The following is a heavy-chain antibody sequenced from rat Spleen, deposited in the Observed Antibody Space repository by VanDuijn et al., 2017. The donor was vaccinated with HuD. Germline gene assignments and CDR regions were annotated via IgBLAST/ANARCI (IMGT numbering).Heavy chain of an antibody. D-gene: IGHD4-6*01. Sequence: VQLKESGPGLVQPSQTLSLTCTVSGFSLTSNGVSWVRQPPGKGLEWVASMINIGDSIYYPDSVKGRFTISRDNAKSTLYLQMGSLRSEDTATYYCTRGTYFRHWGQGVMVTVSS. CDR3: TRGTYFRH. J-gene: IGHJ2*01. CDR1: GFSLTSNG. CDR2: MINIGDSI. V-gene: IGHV5-31*01.